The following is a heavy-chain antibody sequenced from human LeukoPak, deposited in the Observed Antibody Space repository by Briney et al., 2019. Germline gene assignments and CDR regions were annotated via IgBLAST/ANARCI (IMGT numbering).Heavy chain of an antibody. V-gene: IGHV1-2*02. D-gene: IGHD1-20*01. Sequence: GASVKVSCKASRYTFAGYSMHWVRQAPGQGLEWMGWINPNSGGTNYAQEFQGRVTMTRDTSISTAYMELSRLRSDDTAVYYCARDVYNWNDAPGYWGQGTLVTVSS. CDR2: INPNSGGT. CDR3: ARDVYNWNDAPGY. CDR1: RYTFAGYS. J-gene: IGHJ4*02.